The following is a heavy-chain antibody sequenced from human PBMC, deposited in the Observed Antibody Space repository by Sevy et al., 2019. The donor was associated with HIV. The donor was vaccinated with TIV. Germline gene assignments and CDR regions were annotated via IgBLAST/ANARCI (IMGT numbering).Heavy chain of an antibody. D-gene: IGHD3-22*01. Sequence: GPVKVSCKVSEYSLTKLSMHWVRQAPGKGLEWMGRFDPEDGETIFAQKFQGRVTMTEDTSTDTAYMQLSSLRSEDTAVYYCASAREYYEDSSGYLDYWGQGTLVTVSS. CDR3: ASAREYYEDSSGYLDY. J-gene: IGHJ4*02. CDR2: FDPEDGET. V-gene: IGHV1-24*01. CDR1: EYSLTKLS.